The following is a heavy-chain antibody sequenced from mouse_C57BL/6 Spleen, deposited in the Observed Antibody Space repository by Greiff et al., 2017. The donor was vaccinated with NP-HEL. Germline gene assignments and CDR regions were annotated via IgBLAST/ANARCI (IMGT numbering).Heavy chain of an antibody. J-gene: IGHJ2*01. CDR2: IYPGDGDT. D-gene: IGHD2-1*01. CDR3: ARSGGYYRNYVGFDY. V-gene: IGHV1-80*01. Sequence: VQLQQSGAELVKPGASVKISCKASGYAFSSYWMNWVKQRPGKGLEWIGQIYPGDGDTNYNGKFKGKATLTADKSSSTAYMQLSSLTSEDSAVYFCARSGGYYRNYVGFDYWGQGTTLTVSS. CDR1: GYAFSSYW.